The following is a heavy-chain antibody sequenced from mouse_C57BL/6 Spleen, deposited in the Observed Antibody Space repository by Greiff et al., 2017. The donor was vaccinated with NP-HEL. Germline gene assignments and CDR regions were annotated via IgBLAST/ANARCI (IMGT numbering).Heavy chain of an antibody. V-gene: IGHV3-6*01. Sequence: EVKLVESGPGLVKPSQSLSLTCSVTGYSITSGYYWNWIRQFPGNKLEWMGYISYDGSNNYNPSLKNRISITRDTSKNQFSLKLNSVTTEDTATYYCARDYYGSRAQFAYWGQGTLVTVSA. D-gene: IGHD1-1*01. CDR2: ISYDGSN. CDR1: GYSITSGYY. J-gene: IGHJ3*01. CDR3: ARDYYGSRAQFAY.